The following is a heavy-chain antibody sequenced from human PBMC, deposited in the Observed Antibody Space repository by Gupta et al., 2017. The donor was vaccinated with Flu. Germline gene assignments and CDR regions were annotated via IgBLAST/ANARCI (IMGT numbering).Heavy chain of an antibody. CDR3: ARDGGKGSYSSGGDY. CDR2: IIPILGIA. CDR1: GGTFSSYT. D-gene: IGHD6-19*01. Sequence: QVQLVQSGAEVKKPGSSVKVSCKASGGTFSSYTISWVRQAPGQGLEWMGRIIPILGIANYAQKFQGRVTITADKSTSTAYMELSSLRSEDTAVYYCARDGGKGSYSSGGDYWGQGTLVTVSS. V-gene: IGHV1-69*08. J-gene: IGHJ4*02.